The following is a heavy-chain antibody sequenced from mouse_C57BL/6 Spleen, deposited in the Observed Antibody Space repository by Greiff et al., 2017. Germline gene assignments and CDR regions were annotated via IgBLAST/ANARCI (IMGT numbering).Heavy chain of an antibody. Sequence: EVQGVESGGGLVQPKGSLKLSCAASGFTFNTYAMHWVRQAPGKGLEWVARIRSKSSNYATYYADSVKDRFTISRDDSQSMLYLQMNNLKTEDTAMYYCVREGYYGSRYYFDYWGQGTTLTVSS. D-gene: IGHD1-1*01. CDR2: IRSKSSNYAT. J-gene: IGHJ2*01. V-gene: IGHV10-3*01. CDR3: VREGYYGSRYYFDY. CDR1: GFTFNTYA.